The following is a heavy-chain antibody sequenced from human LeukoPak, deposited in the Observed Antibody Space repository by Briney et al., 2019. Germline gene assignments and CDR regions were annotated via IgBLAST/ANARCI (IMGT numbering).Heavy chain of an antibody. CDR1: GYTFTGYY. J-gene: IGHJ4*02. CDR3: ARNTFSRTYDILTGYYSPNFDY. CDR2: INPNSGGT. Sequence: EASVKVSCKASGYTFTGYYMHWVRQAPGQGLEWMGWINPNSGGTNYAQKFQGRVTMTRDTSISTAYMELSRLRSDDTAVYYCARNTFSRTYDILTGYYSPNFDYWGQGTLVTVSS. D-gene: IGHD3-9*01. V-gene: IGHV1-2*02.